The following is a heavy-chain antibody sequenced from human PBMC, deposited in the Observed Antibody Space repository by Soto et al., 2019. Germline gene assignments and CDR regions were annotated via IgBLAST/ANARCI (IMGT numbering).Heavy chain of an antibody. CDR3: ARLGGALTIFGVSRTY. CDR1: GGSISSSSYY. CDR2: IYYSGST. J-gene: IGHJ4*02. D-gene: IGHD3-3*01. V-gene: IGHV4-39*01. Sequence: SETLSLACTVSGGSISSSSYYWGWIRQPPGKGLEWIGSIYYSGSTYYNPSLKSRVTISVDTSKNQFSLKLSSVTAADTVVYYCARLGGALTIFGVSRTYWGQGTLVTVSS.